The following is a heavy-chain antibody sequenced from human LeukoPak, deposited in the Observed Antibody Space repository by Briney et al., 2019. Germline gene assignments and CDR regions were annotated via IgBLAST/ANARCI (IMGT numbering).Heavy chain of an antibody. J-gene: IGHJ4*02. CDR2: IIPIFSTA. CDR1: VCTFINSA. D-gene: IGHD3-22*01. V-gene: IGHV1-69*13. Sequence: SSVTVSCQSSVCTFINSAISWVRQAPGQGLEWVGGIIPIFSTANYPHKFEGRVTLTGDESTSTAYMELISLRSEDTAVDYCARAREAYYYDSSGYPPFDYWGQGARVTVSS. CDR3: ARAREAYYYDSSGYPPFDY.